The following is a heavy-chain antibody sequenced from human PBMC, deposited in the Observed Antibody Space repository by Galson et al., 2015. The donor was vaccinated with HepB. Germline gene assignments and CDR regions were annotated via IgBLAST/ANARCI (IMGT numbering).Heavy chain of an antibody. CDR3: ARDSGSGGFDF. J-gene: IGHJ4*02. D-gene: IGHD3-16*01. CDR2: TYYRSKWYN. Sequence: CAISGDSVPNNIAAWKWIRQSPSGGLEWLGRTYYRSKWYNAYAGSVKSRITVNPDTSKNQFSLQLNSVTPEDTAVYYCARDSGSGGFDFWGQGTLVTVPS. V-gene: IGHV6-1*01. CDR1: GDSVPNNIAA.